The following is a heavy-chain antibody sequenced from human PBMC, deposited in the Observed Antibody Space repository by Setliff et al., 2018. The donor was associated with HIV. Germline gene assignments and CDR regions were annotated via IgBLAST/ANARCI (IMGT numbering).Heavy chain of an antibody. Sequence: VSGPTLVNPTETLTLTCSVSGFSLDNTRMGVTWIRRPPGKDLEWLAHIFPNDEKSYNTSLKTRLTISRDTSRSQVVLTMTNMDPVDTATYYCARILWGSFRHSLGWFDPWGQGTLVTVSS. J-gene: IGHJ5*02. V-gene: IGHV2-26*01. CDR3: ARILWGSFRHSLGWFDP. CDR1: GFSLDNTRMG. CDR2: IFPNDEK. D-gene: IGHD3-16*02.